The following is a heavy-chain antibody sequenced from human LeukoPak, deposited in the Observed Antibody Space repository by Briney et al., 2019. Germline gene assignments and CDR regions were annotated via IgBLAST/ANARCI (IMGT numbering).Heavy chain of an antibody. D-gene: IGHD3-22*01. CDR3: ARVYDSSGYYLAY. CDR1: GGSFSDYY. J-gene: IGHJ4*02. CDR2: INHSGST. V-gene: IGHV4-34*01. Sequence: SETLSLTCAVYGGSFSDYYWSWIRQPPGKGLEWIGEINPSGITEWIGEINHSGSTNYNPSLKSRVAISVDTSKNQFSLKLCSLTAADTAVYYCARVYDSSGYYLAYWGQGTLVTVSS.